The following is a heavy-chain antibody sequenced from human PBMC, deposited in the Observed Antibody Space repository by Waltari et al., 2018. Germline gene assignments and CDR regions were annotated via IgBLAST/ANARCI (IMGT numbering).Heavy chain of an antibody. V-gene: IGHV3-15*02. D-gene: IGHD7-27*01. CDR3: TTRTWADGFDI. CDR2: IKNKIDGGTI. J-gene: IGHJ3*02. CDR1: GFSFSKAW. Sequence: EVLLVEAGGSLVKPGGSLRLSCAGSGFSFSKAWMNWDRQAPGKGLEWVGRIKNKIDGGTIDYAAPLKGRFTISRDDSKNTLYLQMNSLKIEDTAVYYCTTRTWADGFDIWGQGTMVTVSS.